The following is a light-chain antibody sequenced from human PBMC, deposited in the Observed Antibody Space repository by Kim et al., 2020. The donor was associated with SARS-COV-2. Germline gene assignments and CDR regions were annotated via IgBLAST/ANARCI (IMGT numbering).Light chain of an antibody. V-gene: IGKV4-1*01. CDR2: WAS. CDR3: QQYYSTPET. CDR1: QSVLYSSNNKNY. J-gene: IGKJ2*01. Sequence: DIVMTQSPDSLAVSLGERATINCKSSQSVLYSSNNKNYLAWYQQKPGQPPKLLIYWASTRESGVPDRSSGSGSGTDFTLTISSLQAEDVAVYYCQQYYSTPETFGQGTKLEI.